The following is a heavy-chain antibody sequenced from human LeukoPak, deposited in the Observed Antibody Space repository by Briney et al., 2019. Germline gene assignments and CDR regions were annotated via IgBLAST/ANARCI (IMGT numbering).Heavy chain of an antibody. CDR3: ARDWGSTKVITDY. D-gene: IGHD3-16*01. J-gene: IGHJ4*02. CDR1: GYTFTSYG. Sequence: ASVNVSCKASGYTFTSYGISGVRQAPGQGLEWMGRINPNNGNTNYAQKFQDRVTMPTDTPTRTAYMEVRNLKSHDTAVYYCARDWGSTKVITDYWGQGTLVTVSS. CDR2: INPNNGNT. V-gene: IGHV1-18*01.